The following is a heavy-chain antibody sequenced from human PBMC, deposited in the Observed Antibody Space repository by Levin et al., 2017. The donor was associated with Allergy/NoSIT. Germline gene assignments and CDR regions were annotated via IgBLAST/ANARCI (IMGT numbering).Heavy chain of an antibody. J-gene: IGHJ6*03. D-gene: IGHD5-12*01. CDR2: IYVTGST. CDR3: ARDLEGFSGYKPYCYTDV. CDR1: GDSISRGFYY. V-gene: IGHV4-61*02. Sequence: PSETLSLTCSVSGDSISRGFYYWSWIRQPAGEGLEWIGRIYVTGSTTYSPSLKSRVTISLHRSKDQVSLKINSVTAADTAVYYCARDLEGFSGYKPYCYTDVWGKGTTVTVSS.